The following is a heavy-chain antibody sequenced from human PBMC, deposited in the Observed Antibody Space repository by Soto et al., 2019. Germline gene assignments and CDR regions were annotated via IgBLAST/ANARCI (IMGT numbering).Heavy chain of an antibody. CDR2: IYHSGST. D-gene: IGHD3-10*01. CDR1: GGSISSGGYS. J-gene: IGHJ6*02. V-gene: IGHV4-30-2*01. Sequence: QLQLQESGSGLVKPSQTLSLTCAVSGGSISSGGYSWSWIRQPPGKGLEWIGYIYHSGSTYYNPSLKSRVTISVDRSKNQFSLKLSSVTAADTAVYYCARVRITMVRGASYYGMDVWGQGTTVTVSS. CDR3: ARVRITMVRGASYYGMDV.